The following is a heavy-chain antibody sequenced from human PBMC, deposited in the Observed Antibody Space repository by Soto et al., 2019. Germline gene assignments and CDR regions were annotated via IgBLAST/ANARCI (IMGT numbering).Heavy chain of an antibody. D-gene: IGHD2-8*01. CDR2: ISSSSSTI. Sequence: PGGSLRLSCAASGFPFSSYSMNWVRQAPGKGLEWVSYISSSSSTIYYADSVKGRFTISRDNAKNSLYLQMNSLRAEDTAVYYCARDGCEAHSGGFLGCMLYENAFDIWGQGTMVTVSS. J-gene: IGHJ3*02. V-gene: IGHV3-48*01. CDR3: ARDGCEAHSGGFLGCMLYENAFDI. CDR1: GFPFSSYS.